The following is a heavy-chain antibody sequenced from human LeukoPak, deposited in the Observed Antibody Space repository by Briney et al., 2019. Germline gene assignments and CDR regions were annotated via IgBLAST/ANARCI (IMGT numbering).Heavy chain of an antibody. CDR1: GFMFGTYW. CDR3: ARDETSGYFVY. CDR2: IKEDGSMK. Sequence: GGSLRLSCAASGFMFGTYWMSWVRQAPGRGLEWVANIKEDGSMKQYADSVRGRFTISRDNAKSSLHLQMSGLRAEDSAVYYCARDETSGYFVYWGQGTLVTVS. J-gene: IGHJ4*02. D-gene: IGHD2-15*01. V-gene: IGHV3-7*01.